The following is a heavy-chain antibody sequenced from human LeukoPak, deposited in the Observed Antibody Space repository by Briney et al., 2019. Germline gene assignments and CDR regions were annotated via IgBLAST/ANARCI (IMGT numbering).Heavy chain of an antibody. J-gene: IGHJ4*02. CDR1: GFTFGAHS. V-gene: IGHV3-49*04. Sequence: PGGSLRLSCTGSGFTFGAHSMAWVRQAPGKGPEWVGFIRGKAYGGATGYTASVKGRFTISRDDSKSIVHLQMNSLRTEDTAVYYCICLTDPFDYWGQGTLVTVSS. CDR3: ICLTDPFDY. CDR2: IRGKAYGGAT.